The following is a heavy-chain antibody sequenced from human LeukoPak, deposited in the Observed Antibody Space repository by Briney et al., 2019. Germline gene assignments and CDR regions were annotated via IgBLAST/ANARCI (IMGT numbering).Heavy chain of an antibody. V-gene: IGHV3-23*01. D-gene: IGHD2-15*01. CDR1: GFTFSSYA. J-gene: IGHJ4*02. CDR2: ISGSGGST. CDR3: AKPRYCSGGSCYSVFDY. Sequence: AGSLRLSCAASGFTFSSYAMSWVRQAPGKGLEWVSAISGSGGSTYYADSVKGRFTISRDNSKNTLYLQMNSLRAEDTAVYYCAKPRYCSGGSCYSVFDYWGQGTLVTVSS.